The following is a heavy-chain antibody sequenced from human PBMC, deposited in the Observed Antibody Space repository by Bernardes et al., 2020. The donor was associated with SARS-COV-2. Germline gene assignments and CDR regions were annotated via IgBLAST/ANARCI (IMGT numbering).Heavy chain of an antibody. V-gene: IGHV4-59*01. CDR1: GGSIRSYY. CDR3: ARGRGYCSSISCAYAFDI. CDR2: IYHSGST. D-gene: IGHD2-2*01. Sequence: LSLTCTVSGGSIRSYYWSWIRQSPGKGLEWIGYIYHSGSTKYNPSLKSRLTTSLDTSKNQFSLRLGSVSAADTAVYYCARGRGYCSSISCAYAFDIWGQGTMVTVSS. J-gene: IGHJ3*02.